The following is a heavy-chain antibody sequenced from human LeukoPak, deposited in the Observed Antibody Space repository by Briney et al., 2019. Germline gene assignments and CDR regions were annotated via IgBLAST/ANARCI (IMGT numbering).Heavy chain of an antibody. Sequence: SGGSLRLSCAASGFTFRTSGMNWVRQAPGKGLEWVSYISSSGTTISYAQSVKGRFTITRDNAQNSMTLHMNTLSADDTAVYYCAKDGGPHFDLWDQGTLVTVSS. CDR1: GFTFRTSG. D-gene: IGHD2-15*01. J-gene: IGHJ4*02. CDR2: ISSSGTTI. V-gene: IGHV3-48*01. CDR3: AKDGGPHFDL.